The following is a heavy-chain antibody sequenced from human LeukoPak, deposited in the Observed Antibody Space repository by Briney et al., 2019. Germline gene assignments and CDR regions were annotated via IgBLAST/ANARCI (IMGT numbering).Heavy chain of an antibody. CDR1: GFNFDDYA. CDR3: AKAKYGSNWYFDF. CDR2: ISWNSDSI. V-gene: IGHV3-9*01. Sequence: HPGGSLRLSCAASGFNFDDYAIHWVRQHPGKGLEWVSGISWNSDSIGYQDSVKGRFTISRDNAKNSVYLQMNSLRAEDTALYYCAKAKYGSNWYFDFWGQGTLVTVSS. J-gene: IGHJ4*02. D-gene: IGHD6-13*01.